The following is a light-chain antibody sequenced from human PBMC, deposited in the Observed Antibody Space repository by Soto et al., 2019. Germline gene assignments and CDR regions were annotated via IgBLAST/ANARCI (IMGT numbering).Light chain of an antibody. V-gene: IGLV2-23*01. CDR1: RSDVGSYNR. CDR3: CSYAGSSTLYV. J-gene: IGLJ1*01. Sequence: QSVLTQPASVSGSPGQSITISCTGTRSDVGSYNRVSWYQQHPGKAPKLMIYEDSKRPSGVSDRFSGSKSGNTASLTISGLQAEDEADYYCCSYAGSSTLYVFGTGTKLTVL. CDR2: EDS.